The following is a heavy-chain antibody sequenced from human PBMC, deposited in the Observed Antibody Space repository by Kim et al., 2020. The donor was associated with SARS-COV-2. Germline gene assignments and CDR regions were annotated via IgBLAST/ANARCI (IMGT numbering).Heavy chain of an antibody. V-gene: IGHV3-23*01. D-gene: IGHD2-2*01. J-gene: IGHJ6*01. Sequence: GGSLRLSCAASGFTFSTYAMNWVRQAPGKGLEWVSTISGNSGSKYYTDSVKGRSTISRDNSKTTVYLQMNSLRAEDTAIYYCAKATSIIPPYHHYGMDF. CDR2: ISGNSGSK. CDR1: GFTFSTYA. CDR3: AKATSIIPPYHHYGMDF.